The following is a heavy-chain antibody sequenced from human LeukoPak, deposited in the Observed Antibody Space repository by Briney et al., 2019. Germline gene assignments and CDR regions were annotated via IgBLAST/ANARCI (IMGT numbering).Heavy chain of an antibody. J-gene: IGHJ3*02. D-gene: IGHD3-9*01. V-gene: IGHV1-24*01. Sequence: ASVKVSCKVSGYTLTELSMHWVRQAPGKGLEWMGGFDPEDGETIYAQRFQGRVTMTEDTSTDTAYMELSSLRSEDTAVYYCATEAPRDHYDILTGSNAFDIWGQGTMVTVSS. CDR1: GYTLTELS. CDR3: ATEAPRDHYDILTGSNAFDI. CDR2: FDPEDGET.